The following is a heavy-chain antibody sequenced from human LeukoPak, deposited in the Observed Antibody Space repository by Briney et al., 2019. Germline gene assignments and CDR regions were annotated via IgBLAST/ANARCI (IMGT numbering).Heavy chain of an antibody. Sequence: PGRSLRLSCAASGFTFDDYAMHWVRQAPGKGLEWVSTIGWNSGSIGYADSVKGRFTISRDNAKNSLYLQMNSLRAEDTAFYYCAKDGRSLQLEYYSDYWGQGTLVTVSS. D-gene: IGHD5-24*01. CDR3: AKDGRSLQLEYYSDY. CDR1: GFTFDDYA. CDR2: IGWNSGSI. J-gene: IGHJ4*02. V-gene: IGHV3-9*01.